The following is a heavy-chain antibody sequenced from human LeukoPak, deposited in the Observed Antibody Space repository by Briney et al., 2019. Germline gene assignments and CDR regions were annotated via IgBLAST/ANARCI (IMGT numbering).Heavy chain of an antibody. D-gene: IGHD4-17*01. J-gene: IGHJ2*01. CDR1: GLTLSNYW. Sequence: GGSLRLSCAASGLTLSNYWMHWVRQAPGKGLVWVSRMNYDGSSTTYADSVKGRFTISRDNAKNTPYLQMNSLRAEDTAVYYCARETTVIREWYFDLWGRGTLVTVAS. CDR3: ARETTVIREWYFDL. V-gene: IGHV3-74*03. CDR2: MNYDGSST.